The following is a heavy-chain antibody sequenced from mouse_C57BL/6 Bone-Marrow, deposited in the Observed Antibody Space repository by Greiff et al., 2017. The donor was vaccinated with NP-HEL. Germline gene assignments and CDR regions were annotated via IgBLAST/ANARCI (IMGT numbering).Heavy chain of an antibody. CDR3: AVAKSYVWFAY. D-gene: IGHD1-1*01. V-gene: IGHV1-82*01. Sequence: QVQLKQSGPELVKPGASVKISCKASGYAFSSSWRNWVKQRPGKGLEWIVRIYPGDGDTNYNGKFKGKATLTADKSSSTAYMQLSSLTSEDSAVYFCAVAKSYVWFAYWGQGTLVTVSA. CDR2: IYPGDGDT. CDR1: GYAFSSSW. J-gene: IGHJ3*01.